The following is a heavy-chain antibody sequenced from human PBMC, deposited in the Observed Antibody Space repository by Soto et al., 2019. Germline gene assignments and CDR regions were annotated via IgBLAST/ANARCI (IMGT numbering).Heavy chain of an antibody. J-gene: IGHJ5*02. CDR1: GGSVNGYY. V-gene: IGHV4-34*02. CDR3: ATRITVFGLLIPPFDP. D-gene: IGHD3-3*01. Sequence: QVHLQQWGAGLLKPSETLSLTCAVYGGSVNGYYWNWIRQPPGKGLEWIGEINHTGGTHYNPSLKSRVTMSVDTSKNEFSLRLSSVTAADTAIYYCATRITVFGLLIPPFDPWGQGTQVTVSS. CDR2: INHTGGT.